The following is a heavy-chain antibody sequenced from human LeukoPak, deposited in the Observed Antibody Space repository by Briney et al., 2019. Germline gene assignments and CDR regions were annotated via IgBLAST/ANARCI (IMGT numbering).Heavy chain of an antibody. CDR2: INWNSGFI. CDR1: GFTFDDYA. D-gene: IGHD5-18*01. CDR3: AKDTAMAGNYYYYMDV. J-gene: IGHJ6*03. V-gene: IGHV3-9*01. Sequence: GGSLRLSWAASGFTFDDYAMHWVRQAPGEGLEWVSGINWNSGFIGYADSVKGRFTISRDNAKNPLYLQMNSLRAEDTALYYCAKDTAMAGNYYYYMDVWGKGTTVTVSS.